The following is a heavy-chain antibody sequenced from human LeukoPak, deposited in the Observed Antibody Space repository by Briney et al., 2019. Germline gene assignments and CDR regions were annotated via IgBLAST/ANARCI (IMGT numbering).Heavy chain of an antibody. V-gene: IGHV4-61*02. J-gene: IGHJ4*02. CDR2: IYTSGST. Sequence: SETLSLTCTVSGGSISSGSYYWSWIRQPAGKGLEWIGRIYTSGSTNYNPSLKSRVTISVDTSKNQFSLKLSSVTAADTAVYYCARAHYDILTGYYSSFDYWGQGALVTVSS. CDR1: GGSISSGSYY. CDR3: ARAHYDILTGYYSSFDY. D-gene: IGHD3-9*01.